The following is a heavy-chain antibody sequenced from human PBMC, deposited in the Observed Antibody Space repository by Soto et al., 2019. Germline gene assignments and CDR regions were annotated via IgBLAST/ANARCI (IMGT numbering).Heavy chain of an antibody. CDR2: INTSGTT. D-gene: IGHD1-26*01. V-gene: IGHV4-4*07. J-gene: IGHJ6*02. Sequence: QVQLQESGPGLVKPSETLSLTCTVSGGSISSNYWSWIRQPAGKGLERIGRINTSGTTNYNPSLKRRVSMSVDTSKNQFSLKVNSVTAADTAVYYCARDVRWDRGLDVWGQGTTVTVSS. CDR3: ARDVRWDRGLDV. CDR1: GGSISSNY.